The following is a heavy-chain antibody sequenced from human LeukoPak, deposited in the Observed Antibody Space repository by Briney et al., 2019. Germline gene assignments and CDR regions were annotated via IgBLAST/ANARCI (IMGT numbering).Heavy chain of an antibody. CDR1: GYSISSGYY. Sequence: PSETLSLTCTVSGYSISSGYYWGWIRQPPGKGLEWIGRIYHSGSTYYNPSLKSRVTISFVDTSKNQFSLKLSSVTAADTAVYYCARDVGGITYFDYWGQGTLVTVSS. D-gene: IGHD4-23*01. J-gene: IGHJ4*02. V-gene: IGHV4-38-2*02. CDR3: ARDVGGITYFDY. CDR2: IYHSGST.